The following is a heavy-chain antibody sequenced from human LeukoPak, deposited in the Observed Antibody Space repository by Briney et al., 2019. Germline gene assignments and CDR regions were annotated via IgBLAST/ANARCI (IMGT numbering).Heavy chain of an antibody. CDR2: ISAYNGNT. D-gene: IGHD3-3*01. Sequence: ASVKVSCKASGYTFTSYGISWVRQAPGQGLEWMGWISAYNGNTNYAQKLQGRVTMTTDTSTSTAYMELRSLRSDDTAVYYCARGQRITIFGVVIGLEYFQHWGQGTLVTVSS. CDR1: GYTFTSYG. V-gene: IGHV1-18*01. CDR3: ARGQRITIFGVVIGLEYFQH. J-gene: IGHJ1*01.